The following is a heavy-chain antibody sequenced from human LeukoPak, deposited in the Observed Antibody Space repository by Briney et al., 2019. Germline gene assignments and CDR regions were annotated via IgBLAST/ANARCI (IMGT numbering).Heavy chain of an antibody. Sequence: ASVKVSCKASGYTFTSYYMHWVRQAPGQGLEWMGIINPSGGSTSYAQKFQGRVTMTRDTSTSTVYMELSSLRSEDTAVYYCAGDSSRISIFGVVLYYYGMDVWGQGTTVTVSS. CDR1: GYTFTSYY. D-gene: IGHD3-3*01. J-gene: IGHJ6*02. V-gene: IGHV1-46*01. CDR3: AGDSSRISIFGVVLYYYGMDV. CDR2: INPSGGST.